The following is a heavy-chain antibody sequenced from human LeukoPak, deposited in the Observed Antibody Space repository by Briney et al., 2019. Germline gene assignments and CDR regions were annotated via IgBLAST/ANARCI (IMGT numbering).Heavy chain of an antibody. CDR1: GFTFSSYA. J-gene: IGHJ5*02. CDR3: ARETPEPGSSWHSANWFDP. D-gene: IGHD6-13*01. CDR2: ISYDGSNK. Sequence: GGSLRLSCAASGFTFSSYAMHWVRQAPGKGLEWVAVISYDGSNKYYADSVKGRFTISRDNSKNTLYLQMNRLRSDDTAVYYCARETPEPGSSWHSANWFDPWGQGTLVTVSS. V-gene: IGHV3-30*04.